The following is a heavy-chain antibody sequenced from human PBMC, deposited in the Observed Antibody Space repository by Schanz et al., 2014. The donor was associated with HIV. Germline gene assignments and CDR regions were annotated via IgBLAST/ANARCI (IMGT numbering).Heavy chain of an antibody. Sequence: VQLVESGGGGVQPGRSLRLSCVASGFTFNNYAMTWVRQAPGKGLEWVSTLSGSGDRTYYADSVKGRFTISRDNSKNTVYLQLKSLRAEDTAVYYCAKDRNYYDSKYRGKGNYYYYYGMDVWGQGTTVTVSS. CDR2: LSGSGDRT. J-gene: IGHJ6*02. CDR3: AKDRNYYDSKYRGKGNYYYYYGMDV. V-gene: IGHV3-23*04. CDR1: GFTFNNYA. D-gene: IGHD3-22*01.